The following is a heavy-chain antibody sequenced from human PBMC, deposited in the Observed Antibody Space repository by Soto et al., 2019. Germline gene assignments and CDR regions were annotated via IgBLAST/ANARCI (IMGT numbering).Heavy chain of an antibody. CDR1: GGTFSSYT. Sequence: QVQLVQSGAEVKKPGSSVKVSCKASGGTFSSYTISWVRQAPGQGLEWMGRIIPILGIANYAQKFQGRVTITADKYTRTAYVELNSLRYEDTAVYYCAREMRCGYSSSSLQPGWGQGTLVTGSS. V-gene: IGHV1-69*08. J-gene: IGHJ4*02. D-gene: IGHD6-6*01. CDR3: AREMRCGYSSSSLQPG. CDR2: IIPILGIA.